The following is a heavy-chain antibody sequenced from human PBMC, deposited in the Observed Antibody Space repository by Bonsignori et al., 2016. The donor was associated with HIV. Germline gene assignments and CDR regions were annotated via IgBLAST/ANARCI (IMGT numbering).Heavy chain of an antibody. CDR1: GFTLDDFA. J-gene: IGHJ4*02. Sequence: GGSLRLSCTASGFTLDDFAMHWVRQAPGKGLEWVSGISWNNANVGYAGSVRGRFIIFRDSARNSLYLQMKSLRVEDTARYYCAKDLGRNFYDSSGQPLDHWGQGDSGHRLL. CDR3: AKDLGRNFYDSSGQPLDH. D-gene: IGHD3-22*01. CDR2: ISWNNANV. V-gene: IGHV3-9*01.